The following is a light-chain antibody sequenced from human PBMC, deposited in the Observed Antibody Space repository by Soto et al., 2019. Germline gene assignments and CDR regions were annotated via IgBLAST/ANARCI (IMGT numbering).Light chain of an antibody. CDR2: TNN. J-gene: IGLJ3*02. CDR3: AAWDDSLNGQV. CDR1: SSNIGSNT. Sequence: QSVLTQPPSASGTPGQRVTISCSGSSSNIGSNTVSWYQQLPGTAPKLLIYTNNQRPSGVPDRFSGSKSGTSASLAISGLQSEDEATYYCAAWDDSLNGQVFGGGTKLTVL. V-gene: IGLV1-44*01.